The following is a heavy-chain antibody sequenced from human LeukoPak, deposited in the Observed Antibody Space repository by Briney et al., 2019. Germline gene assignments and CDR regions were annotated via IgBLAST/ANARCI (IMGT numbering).Heavy chain of an antibody. D-gene: IGHD3-10*01. V-gene: IGHV3-23*01. CDR1: GFTFSSYA. Sequence: PGGSLRLSCAASGFTFSSYAMSWVRQAPGKGLEWVSAISGSGGSTYYADSVKGRFTISRDNSKNTLYLQMNSLRAEDTAVYYCAKGALRVGQWFGELFEGYYFDYWGQGTLVTVSS. J-gene: IGHJ4*02. CDR3: AKGALRVGQWFGELFEGYYFDY. CDR2: ISGSGGST.